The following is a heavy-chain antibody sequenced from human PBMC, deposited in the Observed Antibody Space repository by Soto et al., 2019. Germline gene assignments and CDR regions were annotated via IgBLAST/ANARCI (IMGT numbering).Heavy chain of an antibody. CDR3: AKEWGYGDNYYYMDV. J-gene: IGHJ6*03. CDR2: ISYDGSNK. Sequence: GGSLRLSCAASGFTFSSYGMHWVRQAPGKGLEWVAVISYDGSNKYYADSVKGRFTISRDNSKNTLYLQMNSLRAEDTAVYYCAKEWGYGDNYYYMDVWGKGTTVTVSS. V-gene: IGHV3-30*18. CDR1: GFTFSSYG. D-gene: IGHD3-10*01.